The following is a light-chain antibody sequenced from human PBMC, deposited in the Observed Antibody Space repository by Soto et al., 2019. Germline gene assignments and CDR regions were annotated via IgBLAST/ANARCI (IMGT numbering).Light chain of an antibody. CDR2: EGT. Sequence: QSALTQPRSVSGSPGQSVTISCTGTSSDVGGYNYVSWYQQHPGKAPKLMIYEGTKRPSGLSNRFSGSRSGNTASLTISGLQAEDEADYYCCSYAGSSTLIFGGGTKLTVL. CDR3: CSYAGSSTLI. CDR1: SSDVGGYNY. J-gene: IGLJ2*01. V-gene: IGLV2-23*01.